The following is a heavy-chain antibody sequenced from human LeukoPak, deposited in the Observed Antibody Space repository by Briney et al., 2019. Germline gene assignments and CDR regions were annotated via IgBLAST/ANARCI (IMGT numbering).Heavy chain of an antibody. CDR1: GFTFSTYA. CDR3: AKEIQFGVALPDDY. V-gene: IGHV3-23*01. Sequence: GGSLRLSCAASGFTFSTYAMSWVRQAPGKGLEWVSAISGTGNSPYYGDSVKGRFTISRDNSKNTLYLQMNSLRVEDTAVYYCAKEIQFGVALPDDYWGQGTLVTVSS. D-gene: IGHD3-3*01. CDR2: ISGTGNSP. J-gene: IGHJ4*02.